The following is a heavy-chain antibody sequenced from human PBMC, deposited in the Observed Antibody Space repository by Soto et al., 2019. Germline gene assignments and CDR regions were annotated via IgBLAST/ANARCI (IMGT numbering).Heavy chain of an antibody. CDR2: IGPESGAT. Sequence: ASVKVSCKASGYTFTGHYIHWVRQAPEQGPEWMGEIGPESGATRYAQRFQGRVTMTRGMSITTVYMELNNLSPDDTAVYYCGRGRSGQIVVFYWGQGTPVTVSS. J-gene: IGHJ4*02. V-gene: IGHV1-2*02. CDR3: GRGRSGQIVVFY. D-gene: IGHD1-26*01. CDR1: GYTFTGHY.